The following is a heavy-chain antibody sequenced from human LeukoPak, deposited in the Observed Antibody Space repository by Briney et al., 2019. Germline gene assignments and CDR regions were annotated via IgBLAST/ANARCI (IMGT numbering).Heavy chain of an antibody. CDR3: ARVSTRLYDFWRYYFDY. CDR1: GGSISSYY. Sequence: PSETLSLTCTVSGGSISSYYWSWIRQPPGKGLEWIGYIYYSGSTNYNPSLKSRVTISVDTSKNQFSLKLSSVTAADTAVYYCARVSTRLYDFWRYYFDYWGQGTLVTVSS. V-gene: IGHV4-59*08. D-gene: IGHD3-3*01. J-gene: IGHJ4*02. CDR2: IYYSGST.